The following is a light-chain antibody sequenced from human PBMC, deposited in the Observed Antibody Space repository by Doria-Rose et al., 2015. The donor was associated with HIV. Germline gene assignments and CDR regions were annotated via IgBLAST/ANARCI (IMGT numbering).Light chain of an antibody. V-gene: IGKV2-29*03. CDR2: EVS. J-gene: IGKJ3*01. Sequence: DTVMTQTPLSLSVTPGQSASIPCKSSQSLLNSDGNTYLYWYLQKPGQSPQPLIYEVSSRFSGVPDRFSGSGSGTDSTLKISRVEAEDVGVYYCMHGVHLQFTFGPGTKVDIK. CDR1: QSLLNSDGNTY. CDR3: MHGVHLQFT.